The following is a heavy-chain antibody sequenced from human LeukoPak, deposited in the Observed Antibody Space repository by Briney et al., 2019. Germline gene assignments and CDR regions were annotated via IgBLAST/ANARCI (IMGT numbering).Heavy chain of an antibody. CDR2: ISSSGITI. J-gene: IGHJ4*02. D-gene: IGHD6-19*01. CDR1: GFTFSDYY. CDR3: ARVLVAGRDY. V-gene: IGHV3-11*04. Sequence: PGGSLRLSCAASGFTFSDYYMNWIRQAPGKGLEWVSYISSSGITIYYADSVKGRFTISRDNAKNSLYLQMNSLRAEDTAVYYCARVLVAGRDYWGQGTLVTVSS.